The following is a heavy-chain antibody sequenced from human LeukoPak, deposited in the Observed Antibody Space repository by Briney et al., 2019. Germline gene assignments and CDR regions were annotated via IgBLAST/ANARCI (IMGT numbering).Heavy chain of an antibody. CDR1: GYTFTSYD. D-gene: IGHD6-25*01. CDR3: ARQRGADYYYYMDV. CDR2: MNPNSGST. Sequence: ASVKVSCKASGYTFTSYDINWVRQATGQGLEWMGWMNPNSGSTGYAQKFQGGVTMTRNTSISTAYMELSSLRSEDTAVYYCARQRGADYYYYMDVWGKGTTVTVSS. J-gene: IGHJ6*03. V-gene: IGHV1-8*01.